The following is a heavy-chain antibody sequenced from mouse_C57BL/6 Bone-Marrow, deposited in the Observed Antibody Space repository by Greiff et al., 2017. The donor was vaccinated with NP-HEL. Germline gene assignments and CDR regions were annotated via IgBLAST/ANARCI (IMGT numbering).Heavy chain of an antibody. V-gene: IGHV1-81*01. J-gene: IGHJ4*01. Sequence: VQLQESGAELARPGASVKLSCKASGYTFTSYGISWVKQRTGQGLEWIGEIYPRSGNTYYNEKFKGKATLTADKSSSTAYMELRSLTSEDSAVYFCARLPHYYAMDYWGQGTSVTVSS. CDR2: IYPRSGNT. CDR1: GYTFTSYG. CDR3: ARLPHYYAMDY.